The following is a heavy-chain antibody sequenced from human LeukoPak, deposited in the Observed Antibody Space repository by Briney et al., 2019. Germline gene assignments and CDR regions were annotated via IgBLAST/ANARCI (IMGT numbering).Heavy chain of an antibody. CDR1: GFNFISYG. Sequence: GGSLRLSCAASGFNFISYGMHWVRQAPGKGLEWVAVIWSDGNKKYYAESVKGRFTISRDNSKNTLYLQMNSLRAEDTAVYYCARCCGTTSDYYYGMDVWGQGTTVTVSS. D-gene: IGHD2-2*01. CDR2: IWSDGNKK. V-gene: IGHV3-33*01. CDR3: ARCCGTTSDYYYGMDV. J-gene: IGHJ6*02.